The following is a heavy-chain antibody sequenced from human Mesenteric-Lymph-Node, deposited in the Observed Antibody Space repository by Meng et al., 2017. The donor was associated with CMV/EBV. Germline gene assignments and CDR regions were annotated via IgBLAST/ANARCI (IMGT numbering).Heavy chain of an antibody. D-gene: IGHD3-22*01. Sequence: ESLKISWAASGFSFSDYHMNWVRQAPGKGLEWIGEINHSGSTNYNPSLKSRVTISVDTSKNQFSLKLSSVTAADTAVYYCARTPYYYDSSGYRWGQGTLVTVSS. CDR3: ARTPYYYDSSGYR. V-gene: IGHV4-34*01. J-gene: IGHJ4*02. CDR1: GFSFSDYH. CDR2: INHSGST.